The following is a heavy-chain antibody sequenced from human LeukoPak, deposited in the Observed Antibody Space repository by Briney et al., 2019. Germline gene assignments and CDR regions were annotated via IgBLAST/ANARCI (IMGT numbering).Heavy chain of an antibody. V-gene: IGHV4-61*10. CDR3: ARDSGTTGEVKFDP. CDR2: IYSRVT. D-gene: IGHD3-10*01. CDR1: GGSISSGRYC. Sequence: SETLSLTCTVSGGSISSGRYCWSWIRQPAGKGLEWIGCIYSRVTTYNPSLKSRVTMSADTSRNHVSLTLNSVTAADTAVYYCARDSGTTGEVKFDPWGQGTLVTVSS. J-gene: IGHJ5*02.